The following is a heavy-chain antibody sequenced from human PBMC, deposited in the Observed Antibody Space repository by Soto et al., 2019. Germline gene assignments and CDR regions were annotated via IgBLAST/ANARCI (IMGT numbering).Heavy chain of an antibody. CDR2: ISGSGGST. CDR1: GFTFSSYA. D-gene: IGHD3-3*01. V-gene: IGHV3-23*01. Sequence: GGSLRLSCAASGFTFSSYAMSWVRQAPGKGLEWVSAISGSGGSTYYADSVKGRFTISRDNSKNTLHLQMNSLRAEDTAVYYCAGGWSGYYTYFDYWGQGTLVTVSS. J-gene: IGHJ4*02. CDR3: AGGWSGYYTYFDY.